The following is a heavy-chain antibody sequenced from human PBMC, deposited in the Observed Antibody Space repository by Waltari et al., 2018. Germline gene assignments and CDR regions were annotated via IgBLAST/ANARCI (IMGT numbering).Heavy chain of an antibody. Sequence: EVQLVESGGGLVQPGGSLRLSCAASGFTFSSYWMSWVRQAPGKGLEWVANIKQDGSEKYYVDSVKGRFTISRDNAKNSLYLQMNSLRAEDTAVYYCAKVWKNYRTDYWGQGTLVTVSS. V-gene: IGHV3-7*01. CDR1: GFTFSSYW. CDR2: IKQDGSEK. D-gene: IGHD1-7*01. CDR3: AKVWKNYRTDY. J-gene: IGHJ4*02.